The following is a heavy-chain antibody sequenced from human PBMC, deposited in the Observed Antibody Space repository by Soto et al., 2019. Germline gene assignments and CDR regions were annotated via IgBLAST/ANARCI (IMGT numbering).Heavy chain of an antibody. CDR2: IRSESYGGTT. Sequence: EVQLVESGGGLVQPGRSLRLSCTGSGVTFGDYFMNWIRQAPGKGLEWVGFIRSESYGGTTEYAASVKGRVTISRDDSKSIAYLQINSLKTEDTAVYYSTRVGAGYISGMDFCGQGTLVSVSS. CDR1: GVTFGDYF. CDR3: TRVGAGYISGMDF. D-gene: IGHD3-10*01. J-gene: IGHJ4*02. V-gene: IGHV3-49*03.